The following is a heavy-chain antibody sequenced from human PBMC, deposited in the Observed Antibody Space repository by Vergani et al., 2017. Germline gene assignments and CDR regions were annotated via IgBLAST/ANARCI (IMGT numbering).Heavy chain of an antibody. V-gene: IGHV3-15*01. J-gene: IGHJ4*02. D-gene: IGHD2-2*01. CDR3: TTDPTRYCSSTSGAGGN. Sequence: EVQLVESGGGLVKPGGSLRLSCAASGFTFSNAWMSWVRQAPGKGLEWVGRIKSKTDGGTTDYAAPVKGRFTIARDDSKNTLYLQMNCLKTEDTAVYYLTTDPTRYCSSTSGAGGNWGQGTLVTVSS. CDR2: IKSKTDGGTT. CDR1: GFTFSNAW.